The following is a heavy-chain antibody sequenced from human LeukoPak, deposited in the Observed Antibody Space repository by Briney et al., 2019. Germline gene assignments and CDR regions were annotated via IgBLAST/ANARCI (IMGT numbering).Heavy chain of an antibody. CDR1: GFTLSSYW. V-gene: IGHV3-74*01. J-gene: IGHJ4*02. Sequence: GGSLRLSCAASGFTLSSYWMHWVRQAPGKGLVWVSRINSDGSSTSYADSAKGRFTISRDNAKNTLYLQMNSLRAEDTAVYYCARFSSATVTTAGYWGQGTLVTVSS. D-gene: IGHD4-17*01. CDR3: ARFSSATVTTAGY. CDR2: INSDGSST.